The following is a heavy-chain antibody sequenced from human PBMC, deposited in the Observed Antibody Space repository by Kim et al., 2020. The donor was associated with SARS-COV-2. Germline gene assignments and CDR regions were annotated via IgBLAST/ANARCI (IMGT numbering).Heavy chain of an antibody. J-gene: IGHJ4*02. CDR1: GFTFSSYG. CDR2: TSYDGSNK. V-gene: IGHV3-30*18. Sequence: GGSLRLSCAASGFTFSSYGMHWVRQAPGKGLEWVAVTSYDGSNKYYADSVKGRFTISRDNSKNTLYLQMNSLRAEDTAVYYCAKDLTSGQSYVDTSMVTGFDYWGQGTLVIVSS. CDR3: AKDLTSGQSYVDTSMVTGFDY. D-gene: IGHD5-18*01.